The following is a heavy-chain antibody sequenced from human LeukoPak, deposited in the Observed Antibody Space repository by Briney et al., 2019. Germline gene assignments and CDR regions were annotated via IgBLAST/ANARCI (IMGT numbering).Heavy chain of an antibody. J-gene: IGHJ3*02. CDR3: ARHIGGIAASGDAFDI. CDR1: GGSITSNNYF. CDR2: IFSLGST. Sequence: SETLSLTCSVSGGSITSNNYFWGWVRQPPGQGLEWIGSIFSLGSTYYNPSLKSRVTISVDTSKNQFSLKLTSVTAADTAVYYCARHIGGIAASGDAFDIWGQGTMVTVSS. V-gene: IGHV4-39*01. D-gene: IGHD6-13*01.